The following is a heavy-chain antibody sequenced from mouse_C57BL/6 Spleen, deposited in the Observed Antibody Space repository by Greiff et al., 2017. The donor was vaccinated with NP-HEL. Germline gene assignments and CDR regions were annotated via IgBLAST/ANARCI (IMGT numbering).Heavy chain of an antibody. CDR1: GFTFSSYA. D-gene: IGHD1-1*01. Sequence: EVQGVESGEGLVKPGGSLKLSCAASGFTFSSYAMSWVRQTPEKRLEWVAYISSGGDYIYYADTVKGRFTISRDNARNTLYLQMSSLKSEDTAMYYCTRDPYYYGSSSPFAYWGQGTLVTVSA. CDR2: ISSGGDYI. CDR3: TRDPYYYGSSSPFAY. J-gene: IGHJ3*01. V-gene: IGHV5-9-1*02.